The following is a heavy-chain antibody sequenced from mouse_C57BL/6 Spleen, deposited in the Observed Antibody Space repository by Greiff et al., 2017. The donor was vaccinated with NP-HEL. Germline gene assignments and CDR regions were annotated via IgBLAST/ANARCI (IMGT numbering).Heavy chain of an antibody. CDR2: IYWDDDK. V-gene: IGHV8-12*01. CDR3: ARSTGVTEYYYAMDY. J-gene: IGHJ4*01. D-gene: IGHD2-2*01. CDR1: GFSLSTSGMG. Sequence: QVQLKESGPGILQSSQTLSLTCSFSGFSLSTSGMGVSWIRQPSGKGLEWLAHIYWDDDKRYNPSLKSRLTISKDTSRNQVFLKITSVDTADTATYYCARSTGVTEYYYAMDYWGQGTSVTVSS.